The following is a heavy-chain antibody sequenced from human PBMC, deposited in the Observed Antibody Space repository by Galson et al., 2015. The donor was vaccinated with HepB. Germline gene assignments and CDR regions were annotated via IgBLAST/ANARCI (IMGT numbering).Heavy chain of an antibody. CDR2: ISWDGGST. Sequence: SLRLSCAASGFTFDDYTMHWVRQAPGKGLEWVSLISWDGGSTYYADSVKGRFTISRDNSKNSLYLQMNSLRTEDTALYYCAKDIIAAAGTFTYYYYGMDVWGQGTTVTVSS. CDR1: GFTFDDYT. CDR3: AKDIIAAAGTFTYYYYGMDV. V-gene: IGHV3-43*01. J-gene: IGHJ6*02. D-gene: IGHD6-13*01.